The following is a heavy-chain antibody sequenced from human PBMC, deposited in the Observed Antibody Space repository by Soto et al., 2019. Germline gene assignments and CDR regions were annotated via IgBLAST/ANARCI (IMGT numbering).Heavy chain of an antibody. D-gene: IGHD2-15*01. J-gene: IGHJ5*02. Sequence: SETLSLTCTVSGGSISSYYWSWIRQPPGKGLEWMGYIYYSGSTNYNPSLKSRVTISVDTSKNQFSLKLSSVTAADTAVYYCARGVYCSGGSCYSGWFDPWGQGTLVTVSS. V-gene: IGHV4-59*08. CDR1: GGSISSYY. CDR2: IYYSGST. CDR3: ARGVYCSGGSCYSGWFDP.